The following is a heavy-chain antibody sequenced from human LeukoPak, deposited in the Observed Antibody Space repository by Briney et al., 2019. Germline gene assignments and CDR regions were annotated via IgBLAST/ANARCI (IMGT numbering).Heavy chain of an antibody. J-gene: IGHJ4*02. V-gene: IGHV3-23*01. Sequence: PGGSLRLSCAASGFTFSSYAMSWVRQAPGKGLEWVSAIRSSDGSTYYADSVKGRFTISRDNSKNTLYLQMNSLRAEDTAVYYCARDHGYSGYDSYYFDYWGQGTLVTVSS. CDR1: GFTFSSYA. CDR3: ARDHGYSGYDSYYFDY. CDR2: IRSSDGST. D-gene: IGHD5-12*01.